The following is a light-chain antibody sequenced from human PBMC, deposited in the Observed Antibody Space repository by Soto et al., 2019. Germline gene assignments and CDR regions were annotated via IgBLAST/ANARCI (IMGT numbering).Light chain of an antibody. Sequence: DIPMTQSPSSVSASVGDRVTITCRASQGISSWLAWYQHKPGRAPKLLIYIASSLQSGVPSRFSGSGSGTDFTLTISSLQPEDFATYYCQEANSFPFTFGGGTRVEIK. CDR3: QEANSFPFT. J-gene: IGKJ4*01. V-gene: IGKV1-12*02. CDR2: IAS. CDR1: QGISSW.